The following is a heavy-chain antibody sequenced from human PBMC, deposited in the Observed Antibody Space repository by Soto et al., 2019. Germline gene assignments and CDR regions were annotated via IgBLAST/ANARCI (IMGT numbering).Heavy chain of an antibody. CDR3: ASLRGVDV. Sequence: QVQVVQSGAEVKETGSSVKVSCKASGDTFNRDVVSWVRQAPGQGLEWMGGIIPLFGTTNYAQQLQGRVTITADESTNTVYMELRNLRVDDTAVYYCASLRGVDVWGQGNAVTVSS. CDR2: IIPLFGTT. CDR1: GDTFNRDV. V-gene: IGHV1-69*01. J-gene: IGHJ6*02.